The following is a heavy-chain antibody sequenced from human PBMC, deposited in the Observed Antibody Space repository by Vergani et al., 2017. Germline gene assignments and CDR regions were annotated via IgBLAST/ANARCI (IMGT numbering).Heavy chain of an antibody. V-gene: IGHV3-66*02. D-gene: IGHD2-21*02. CDR2: IYGGGST. CDR1: GFTVSSNY. J-gene: IGHJ6*02. Sequence: EVQLVESGGGLVQPGGSLRLSCAASGFTVSSNYMSWVRPAPGKGLEWVSVIYGGGSTYYADSVKGRFTISRDNSKNTLYLQMNRLRAEDTAVYYGARDRAYCGGDCTYGMDVWGQGTMVTVSS. CDR3: ARDRAYCGGDCTYGMDV.